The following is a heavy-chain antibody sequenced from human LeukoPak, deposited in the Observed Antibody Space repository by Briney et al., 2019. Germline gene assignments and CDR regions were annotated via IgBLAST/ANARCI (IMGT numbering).Heavy chain of an antibody. V-gene: IGHV4-39*07. CDR1: GGSISSSSYY. CDR3: ARDRKTGYSYGTIDY. D-gene: IGHD5-18*01. CDR2: IYYSGST. J-gene: IGHJ4*02. Sequence: SETLSLTCTVSGGSISSSSYYWGWIRQPPGKGLEWIGSIYYSGSTYYNPSLKSRVTISVDTSKNQFSLKLSSVTAADTAVYYCARDRKTGYSYGTIDYWGQGTLVTVSS.